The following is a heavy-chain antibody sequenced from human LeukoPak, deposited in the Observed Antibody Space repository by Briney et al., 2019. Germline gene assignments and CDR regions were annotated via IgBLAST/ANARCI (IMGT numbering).Heavy chain of an antibody. D-gene: IGHD2-2*01. CDR2: VNPDGNEK. Sequence: PGGSLRLSCAASGVTLSTYAMSWARQAPGKGLEWVAKVNPDGNEKYYVDSVRGRFTISKDNPKNSVYLQMDSLKAEDTAVYYCARGQYQLLWGKGALIIVSS. J-gene: IGHJ4*02. CDR1: GVTLSTYA. CDR3: ARGQYQLL. V-gene: IGHV3-7*04.